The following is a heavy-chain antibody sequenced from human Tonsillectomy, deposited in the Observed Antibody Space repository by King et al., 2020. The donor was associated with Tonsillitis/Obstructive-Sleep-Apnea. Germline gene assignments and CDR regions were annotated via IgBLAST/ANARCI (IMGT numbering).Heavy chain of an antibody. J-gene: IGHJ3*02. CDR3: GAFIISGSTKGACDI. CDR1: GFTVSSNY. D-gene: IGHD1-20*01. Sequence: VQLVESGGGLIQPGGSLRLSCAASGFTVSSNYMSWVRQAPGKGLEWVSVLYSDGSTYYADSVKGRFTISRDNSKNTLYLQMNSLRAEDTAVYYCGAFIISGSTKGACDIWGQGTMVTVSS. CDR2: LYSDGST. V-gene: IGHV3-53*01.